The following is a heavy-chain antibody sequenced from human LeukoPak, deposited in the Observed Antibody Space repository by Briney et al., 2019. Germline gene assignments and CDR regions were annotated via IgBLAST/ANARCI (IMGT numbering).Heavy chain of an antibody. CDR1: GFTFSNYA. CDR2: ISSSSSYI. J-gene: IGHJ3*02. D-gene: IGHD3-10*01. CDR3: ARSGDGANDAFDI. V-gene: IGHV3-21*01. Sequence: PGGSLRLSCAASGFTFSNYAMNWVRQAPGKGLEWVSSISSSSSYIYYADSVKGRFTISRDNAKNSLYLQMNSLRAEDTAVYYCARSGDGANDAFDIWGQGTMVTVSS.